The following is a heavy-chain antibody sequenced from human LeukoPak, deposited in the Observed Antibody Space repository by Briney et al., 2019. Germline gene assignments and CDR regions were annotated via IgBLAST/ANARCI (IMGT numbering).Heavy chain of an antibody. V-gene: IGHV3-21*01. Sequence: PGGSLRLSCAASGFTFSSYSMNWVRQAPGKGLERVSSISSSSSYIYYADSVKGRFTISRDNAKSSLYLQMNSLRAEDTAVYYCARARKVVVVAGWGAPDYWGQGTLVTVSS. CDR3: ARARKVVVVAGWGAPDY. CDR1: GFTFSSYS. D-gene: IGHD2-15*01. J-gene: IGHJ4*02. CDR2: ISSSSSYI.